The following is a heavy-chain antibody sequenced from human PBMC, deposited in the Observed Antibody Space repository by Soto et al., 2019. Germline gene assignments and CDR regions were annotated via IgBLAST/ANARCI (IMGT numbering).Heavy chain of an antibody. CDR2: IYYSGST. D-gene: IGHD4-17*01. Sequence: PSETLSLTCTVSGGSISSGDYYWSWIRQPPGKGLEWIGYIYYSGSTYYNPSLKSRVAISVDTSKNQFSLKLSSVTAADTAVYYCAKAESYGDYFDYYYGMDVWAKGPRSPSP. V-gene: IGHV4-30-4*01. CDR3: AKAESYGDYFDYYYGMDV. CDR1: GGSISSGDYY. J-gene: IGHJ6*02.